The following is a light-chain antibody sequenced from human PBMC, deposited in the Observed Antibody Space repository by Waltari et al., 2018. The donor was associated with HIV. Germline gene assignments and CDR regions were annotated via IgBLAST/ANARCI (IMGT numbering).Light chain of an antibody. CDR2: TAT. J-gene: IGKJ3*01. CDR3: QQSYSSPT. CDR1: QNISHY. Sequence: DIQLTQSPSSLSASIGAIVTITCRASQNISHYLNWYQQKPGKAPTALISTATTLQSGVPLRFRGSGSGTDFTLTITSLRPDDFATYFCQQSYSSPTFGPGTTVDIK. V-gene: IGKV1-39*01.